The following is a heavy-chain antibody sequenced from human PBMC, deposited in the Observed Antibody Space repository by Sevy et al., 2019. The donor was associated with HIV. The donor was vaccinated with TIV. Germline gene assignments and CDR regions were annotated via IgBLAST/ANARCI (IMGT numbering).Heavy chain of an antibody. CDR1: GYIFTDYY. CDR3: ARDLYNILTGSTGPIDY. V-gene: IGHV1-2*02. J-gene: IGHJ4*02. Sequence: ASVKVSCKASGYIFTDYYFHWVRRAPGQGLEWMGWLNPNTGDTKYAQQFQGRVTMTRDTSISTAYMELSRLTSDDTAVYYCARDLYNILTGSTGPIDYWGQGTLVTVSS. D-gene: IGHD3-9*01. CDR2: LNPNTGDT.